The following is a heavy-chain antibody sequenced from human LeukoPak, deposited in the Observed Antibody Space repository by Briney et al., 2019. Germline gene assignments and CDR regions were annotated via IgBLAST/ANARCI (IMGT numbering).Heavy chain of an antibody. D-gene: IGHD3-9*01. CDR1: GYTFTGYY. CDR3: ARNFDMKGFDP. V-gene: IGHV1-2*02. Sequence: ASVTVSCKASGYTFTGYYMNWVRLAPGQRLEWMVWINSDSGFTKYAQKFQGRVTMTRDTSITTVYMDQTRLTSDDTAVYYCARNFDMKGFDPWGQGTLVTVSS. CDR2: INSDSGFT. J-gene: IGHJ5*02.